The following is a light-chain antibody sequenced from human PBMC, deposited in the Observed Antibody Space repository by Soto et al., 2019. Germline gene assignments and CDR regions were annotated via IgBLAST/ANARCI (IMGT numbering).Light chain of an antibody. V-gene: IGLV2-14*03. CDR2: DVS. Sequence: QSALTQPASGSGSPGQSITISCTGNSSDVGGYNYVSWYQHPPGKAPKLMIYDVSNRPSGVSNRFSGAKSGNTASLTLAGLQAEDEADYYCRSYTSSSTRLFGGGTKLTVL. CDR3: RSYTSSSTRL. CDR1: SSDVGGYNY. J-gene: IGLJ2*01.